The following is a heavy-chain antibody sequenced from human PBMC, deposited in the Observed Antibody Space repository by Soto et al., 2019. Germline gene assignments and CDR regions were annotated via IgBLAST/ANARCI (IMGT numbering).Heavy chain of an antibody. CDR3: AHRPSYCSGGSCYSGFDY. CDR2: IYWDSDQ. Sequence: QITLKESGPTLVKPTQTLTLTCTFSGFSLSTSGVGVGWIRQPPGKALQWLALIYWDSDQRYSPSLKSRLTIPKDTSKNQVVLTMTNMDPVDTATYYCAHRPSYCSGGSCYSGFDYWGQGTLVTVSS. D-gene: IGHD2-15*01. CDR1: GFSLSTSGVG. V-gene: IGHV2-5*02. J-gene: IGHJ4*02.